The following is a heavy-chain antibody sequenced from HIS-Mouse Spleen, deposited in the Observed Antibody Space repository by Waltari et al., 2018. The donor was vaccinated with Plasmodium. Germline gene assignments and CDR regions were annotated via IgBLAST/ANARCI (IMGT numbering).Heavy chain of an antibody. D-gene: IGHD7-27*01. CDR3: ARLRRANWGMADAFDI. CDR2: IKQDGSGK. CDR1: GFTFSSYW. Sequence: EVQLVESGGGLVQPGGSLRLSCAASGFTFSSYWMSWVRQAPGKGVEWVAKIKQDGSGKYYVDSVKGRFTISRDNAKNSLYLQMNSLRAEDTAVYYCARLRRANWGMADAFDIWGQGTMVTVSS. V-gene: IGHV3-7*01. J-gene: IGHJ3*02.